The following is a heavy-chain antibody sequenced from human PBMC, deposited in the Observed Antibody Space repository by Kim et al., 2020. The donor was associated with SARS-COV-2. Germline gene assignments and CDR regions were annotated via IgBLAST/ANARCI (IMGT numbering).Heavy chain of an antibody. CDR1: GFTFSNYL. J-gene: IGHJ4*02. Sequence: GGSLRLSCVASGFTFSNYLMDWVRQTPGKGLEWVANIRGDASEKNYVDSVKGRFTISRDNVKNSVYLQMNSLRAEDTAVYYCATLKYFWGQGILVTVSS. V-gene: IGHV3-7*01. CDR2: IRGDASEK. CDR3: ATLKYF.